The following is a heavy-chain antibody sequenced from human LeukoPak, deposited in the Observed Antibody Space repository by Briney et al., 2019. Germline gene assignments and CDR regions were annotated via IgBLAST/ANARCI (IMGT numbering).Heavy chain of an antibody. D-gene: IGHD1-26*01. CDR3: ARDDAAGIVGATPGDY. CDR1: GGSISSYY. J-gene: IGHJ4*02. Sequence: SETLSLTCTVSGGSISSYYWSWIRQPAGKGLEWIGRIYTSGSTNYNPSLKSRVTMSVDTSKNQFSLKLSSVTAADTAVYYCARDDAAGIVGATPGDYWGQGILVTVSS. V-gene: IGHV4-4*07. CDR2: IYTSGST.